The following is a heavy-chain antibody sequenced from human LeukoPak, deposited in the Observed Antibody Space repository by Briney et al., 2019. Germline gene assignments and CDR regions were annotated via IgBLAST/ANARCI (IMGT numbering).Heavy chain of an antibody. CDR3: TREFMDY. Sequence: GGSLRLSCAASEFTFSGSAVHWVRQASGKWLEWVGRIRGKANSYATAYAASVKGRFTFSRDDSKNTAYLQMNSLKTEDTAVYYCTREFMDYWGQGTLVTVSS. V-gene: IGHV3-73*01. CDR1: EFTFSGSA. CDR2: IRGKANSYAT. J-gene: IGHJ4*02. D-gene: IGHD3-10*01.